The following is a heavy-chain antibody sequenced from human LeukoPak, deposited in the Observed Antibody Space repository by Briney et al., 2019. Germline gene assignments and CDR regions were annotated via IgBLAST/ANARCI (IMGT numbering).Heavy chain of an antibody. V-gene: IGHV4-59*01. Sequence: PSETLSLTCTVSGGSISPYFWSWIRQPPGKGLEWIGYISYTGHTNYNPSLKSRVTISIDTSKNHFSPQLTSVTAADTAVYFCARDDYRGVTNFDPWGQGTLVTVSS. D-gene: IGHD3-10*01. J-gene: IGHJ5*02. CDR2: ISYTGHT. CDR3: ARDDYRGVTNFDP. CDR1: GGSISPYF.